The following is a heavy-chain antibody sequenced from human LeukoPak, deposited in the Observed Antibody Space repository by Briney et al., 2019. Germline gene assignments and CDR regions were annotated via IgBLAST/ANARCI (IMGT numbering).Heavy chain of an antibody. CDR2: IIPILGIA. CDR3: ARSLYSRITMVRGAYNWFDP. Sequence: GASVKVSCKASGGTFSSYAISWVRQAPGQGLEWMGRIIPILGIANYAQKFQGRVTITADKSTSTAYMELSSLRSEDTAVYYCARSLYSRITMVRGAYNWFDPWGQGTLVTVSS. CDR1: GGTFSSYA. D-gene: IGHD3-10*01. V-gene: IGHV1-69*04. J-gene: IGHJ5*02.